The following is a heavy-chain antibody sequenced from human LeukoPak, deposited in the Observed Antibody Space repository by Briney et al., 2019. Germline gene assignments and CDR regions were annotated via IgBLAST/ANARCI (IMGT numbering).Heavy chain of an antibody. CDR2: LHSGGDA. CDR3: ARGKVYYYYDY. CDR1: GFNVRSNY. D-gene: IGHD5/OR15-5a*01. V-gene: IGHV3-53*01. J-gene: IGHJ4*02. Sequence: GGSLRLSCAVSGFNVRSNYMTWVRQAPGKGLEWVSVLHSGGDAYYADSVRGRFTISRDNSENMLFLQMNGLRAHDPALYYCARGKVYYYYDYWREGRLVTV.